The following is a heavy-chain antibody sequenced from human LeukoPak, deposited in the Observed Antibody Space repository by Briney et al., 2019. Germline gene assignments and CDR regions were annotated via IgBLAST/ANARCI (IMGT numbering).Heavy chain of an antibody. V-gene: IGHV3-23*01. Sequence: GGCLRLSCAASGFTFSNYALNWVRLAPGKGLEWVSGISHNGGSHTYTDSVKGRLTFSRVTSKNTLYMQMISQRAAATAIFYCAKGEYGTGWPDWGQGTLVTVSP. D-gene: IGHD6-19*01. CDR2: ISHNGGSH. CDR3: AKGEYGTGWPD. J-gene: IGHJ4*02. CDR1: GFTFSNYA.